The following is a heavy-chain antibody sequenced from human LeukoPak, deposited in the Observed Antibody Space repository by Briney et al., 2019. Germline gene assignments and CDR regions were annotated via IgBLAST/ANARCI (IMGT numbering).Heavy chain of an antibody. D-gene: IGHD6-19*01. CDR3: AARSGQQSFDY. V-gene: IGHV3-48*03. CDR1: GFTFSSYE. CDR2: ISSSGSTI. J-gene: IGHJ4*02. Sequence: GGSLRLSCAASGFTFSSYEMNWVRQAPGKGLEWVSYISSSGSTIYYADSVKGRFTISRDNAKNSLYLQMNSLRAEDTAVYYCAARSGQQSFDYWGQGTLVTVSS.